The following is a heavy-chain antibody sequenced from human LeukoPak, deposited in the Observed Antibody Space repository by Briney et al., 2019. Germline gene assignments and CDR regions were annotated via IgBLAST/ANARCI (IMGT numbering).Heavy chain of an antibody. V-gene: IGHV3-9*01. Sequence: PGGSLRLSCAASGFTFDDYAMHWVRQAPGKGLEWVSGISWNSGSIGYADSVKGRFTISRDNAKNSLYLQMNSLRAEDTALYYCAKDSEIYYDSSGYQDYWGQGTLVTVSS. CDR1: GFTFDDYA. CDR2: ISWNSGSI. CDR3: AKDSEIYYDSSGYQDY. J-gene: IGHJ4*02. D-gene: IGHD3-22*01.